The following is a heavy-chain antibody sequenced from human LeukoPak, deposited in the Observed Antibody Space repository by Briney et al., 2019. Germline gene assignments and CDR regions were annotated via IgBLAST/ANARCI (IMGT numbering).Heavy chain of an antibody. D-gene: IGHD6-13*01. V-gene: IGHV4-4*07. J-gene: IGHJ4*02. CDR1: GGSISSYY. CDR3: ASSIIAAAGVTAIYFDY. Sequence: SETLSLTCTVSGGSISSYYWSWIRQPAGKGLEWIGRIYTSGSTNYNPSLKSRVTMSVDTSKNQFSLKLSSVTAADTAMYYCASSIIAAAGVTAIYFDYWGQGTLVTVSS. CDR2: IYTSGST.